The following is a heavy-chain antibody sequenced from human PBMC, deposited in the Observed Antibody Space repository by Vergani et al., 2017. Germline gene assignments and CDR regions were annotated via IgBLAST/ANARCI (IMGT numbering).Heavy chain of an antibody. D-gene: IGHD2-15*01. V-gene: IGHV1-18*04. CDR1: GYTFTSYG. CDR3: ARPLNGYCSGGSCYSSWFDP. Sequence: QVQLVQSGAEVKKPGASVKVSCKASGYTFTSYGISWVRQAPGQGLEWMGWISAYNGNTNYAQKLQGRVTMTTDTSTSTAYMELRSLRSDDTAAYYCARPLNGYCSGGSCYSSWFDPWGQGTLVTVSS. J-gene: IGHJ5*02. CDR2: ISAYNGNT.